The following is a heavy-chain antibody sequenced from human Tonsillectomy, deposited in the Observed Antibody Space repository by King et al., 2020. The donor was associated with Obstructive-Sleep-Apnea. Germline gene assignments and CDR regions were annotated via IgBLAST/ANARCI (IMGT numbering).Heavy chain of an antibody. CDR2: ISYTGST. D-gene: IGHD3-10*01. CDR3: ARVGRPYFYYYGMDV. V-gene: IGHV4-59*01. CDR1: GGSISGYY. J-gene: IGHJ6*02. Sequence: VQLQESGPGLVKPSETLSLTCTVSGGSISGYYWSWIRQPPGKGLEWIGDISYTGSTNYNPSLKSRVTISVDTSKNQFSLKLGSVTAADTAVYYCARVGRPYFYYYGMDVWGQGTTVTVSS.